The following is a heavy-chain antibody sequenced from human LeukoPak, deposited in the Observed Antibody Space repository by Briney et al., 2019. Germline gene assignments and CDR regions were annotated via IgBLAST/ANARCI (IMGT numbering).Heavy chain of an antibody. D-gene: IGHD6-13*01. CDR3: ARDLIGRIAAAGTRYYYYGMDV. J-gene: IGHJ6*02. Sequence: GGSLRLSCAASGFTFSSYEMNWVRQAPGKGLEWVSYISSSGSTIYYAGSVKGRFTISRDNAKNSLYLQMNSLRAEDTAVYYCARDLIGRIAAAGTRYYYYGMDVWGQGTTVTVSS. V-gene: IGHV3-48*03. CDR2: ISSSGSTI. CDR1: GFTFSSYE.